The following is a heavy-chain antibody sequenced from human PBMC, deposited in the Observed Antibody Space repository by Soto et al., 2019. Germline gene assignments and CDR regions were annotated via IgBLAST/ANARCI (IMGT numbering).Heavy chain of an antibody. D-gene: IGHD3-3*01. V-gene: IGHV1-3*01. CDR3: ARGHFVLGVDDY. Sequence: GASVNVSCKASGYTFTSYAMHWVRQAPGQRLEWMGWINAGNGNTKYSQKFQGRVTITRDTSASTAYMELSSLRSEDTAVYYCARGHFVLGVDDYWGQGTLVTVSS. J-gene: IGHJ4*02. CDR2: INAGNGNT. CDR1: GYTFTSYA.